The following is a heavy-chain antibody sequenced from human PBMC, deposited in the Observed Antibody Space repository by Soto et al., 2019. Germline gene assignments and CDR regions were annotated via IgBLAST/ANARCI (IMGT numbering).Heavy chain of an antibody. D-gene: IGHD1-26*01. CDR2: ISTNGGST. CDR1: GFTFNTYL. CDR3: ARGVGSRRSCDYFDY. J-gene: IGHJ4*02. V-gene: IGHV3-64*01. Sequence: EVQVVESGGDWVRLGGSRELSGKALGFTFNTYLWHGFPRAAGRGRDFVSAISTNGGSTYYANSVQGRFTISRDNSKNTLYLQMDSLRTDDTAIYYCARGVGSRRSCDYFDYWGQGTLVTVSS.